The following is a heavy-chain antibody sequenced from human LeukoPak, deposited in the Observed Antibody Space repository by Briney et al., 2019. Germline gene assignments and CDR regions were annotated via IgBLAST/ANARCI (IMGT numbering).Heavy chain of an antibody. CDR1: GFTFDDYA. J-gene: IGHJ4*02. D-gene: IGHD3-22*01. CDR2: ISWNSGSI. CDR3: AKEDGYYYDSSGYSPLDY. V-gene: IGHV3-9*01. Sequence: GGSLRLSCAASGFTFDDYAMHWVRQAPGKGLEWVSGISWNSGSIGYADSVKGRFTISRDNAKNSLYLQMNSLRAEDTALYYCAKEDGYYYDSSGYSPLDYWGQGTLVTVSS.